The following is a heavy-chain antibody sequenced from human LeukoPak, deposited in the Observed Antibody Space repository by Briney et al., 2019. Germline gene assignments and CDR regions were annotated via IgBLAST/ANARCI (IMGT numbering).Heavy chain of an antibody. CDR1: GYTFTYRY. V-gene: IGHV1-45*01. CDR3: ARHSRTRYCSGGSCYTDY. D-gene: IGHD2-15*01. Sequence: GASVKVSCKASGYTFTYRYLHWLRQAPGQALEWMGWITPFNGNTNYAQKFQDRVTISADKSISTAYLQWSSLKASDTAMYYCARHSRTRYCSGGSCYTDYWGQGTLVTVSS. J-gene: IGHJ4*02. CDR2: ITPFNGNT.